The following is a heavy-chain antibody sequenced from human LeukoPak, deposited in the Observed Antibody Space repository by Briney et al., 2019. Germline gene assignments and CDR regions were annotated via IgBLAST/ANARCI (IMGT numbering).Heavy chain of an antibody. Sequence: SETLSLTCVLYGGSSSNYYWSWIRQPPGKGLEWIAIIYHSGTTYYNPSLKSRVTISVDTSKNQFSLKLSSVTAADTAVFYCASLTTADAFDIWGQGTMVTVFS. J-gene: IGHJ3*02. CDR2: IYHSGTT. CDR1: GGSSSNYY. CDR3: ASLTTADAFDI. V-gene: IGHV4-34*01. D-gene: IGHD3-22*01.